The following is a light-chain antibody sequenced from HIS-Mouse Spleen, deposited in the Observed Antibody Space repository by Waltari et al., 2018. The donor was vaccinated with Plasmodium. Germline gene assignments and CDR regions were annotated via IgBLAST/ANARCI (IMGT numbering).Light chain of an antibody. V-gene: IGLV3-10*01. CDR3: YSTDSSGNHRV. Sequence: SYELTQPPSVSVSPGQTARITCPGDALPKKYAYWYQQKSGQAPVLVIYEDSKRPSVIPERFSGSSSGTMATLTISGAQVEDEADYYCYSTDSSGNHRVFGGGTKLTVL. CDR1: ALPKKY. J-gene: IGLJ3*02. CDR2: EDS.